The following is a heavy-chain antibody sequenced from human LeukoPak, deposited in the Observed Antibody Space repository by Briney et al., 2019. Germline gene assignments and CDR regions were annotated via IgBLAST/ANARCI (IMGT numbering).Heavy chain of an antibody. Sequence: GASVKVSCKASGYTFTGYYMHWVRQAPGQGLEWVGWINPNSGGTNYAQKFQGRVTMTRDTSISTAYMELSRLRSDDTAVYYCARDSSAYYDFWSGPKNWFDPWGQGTLVTVSS. D-gene: IGHD3-3*01. CDR3: ARDSSAYYDFWSGPKNWFDP. CDR2: INPNSGGT. CDR1: GYTFTGYY. V-gene: IGHV1-2*02. J-gene: IGHJ5*02.